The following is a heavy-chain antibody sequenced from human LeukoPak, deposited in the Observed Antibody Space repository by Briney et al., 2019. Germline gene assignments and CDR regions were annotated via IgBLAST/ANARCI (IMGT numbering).Heavy chain of an antibody. V-gene: IGHV3-23*01. D-gene: IGHD2-8*01. CDR3: AKDWLNGGSPLYYFGS. Sequence: GGSLRLSCAASGFSFSDTAMSWARQAPGKGLEWVSTISGTADNTYYAESVKGRFSISRDNAKNTVYLQINDLRAEDTAVYYCAKDWLNGGSPLYYFGSWGQGALVTVSS. CDR2: ISGTADNT. J-gene: IGHJ4*02. CDR1: GFSFSDTA.